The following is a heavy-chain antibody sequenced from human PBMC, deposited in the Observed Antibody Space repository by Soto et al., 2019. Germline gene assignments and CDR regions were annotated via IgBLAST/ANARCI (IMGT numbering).Heavy chain of an antibody. Sequence: QVQLVESGGGVVQPGRSLRLTCAASGFIFSGSGMHWVRQAPGKGLEWVALVSNDGIRKYYGDSVKGRFTISRDNAEXTXYLQMNSXRAXXXXXXXXXXWVGGSMYDNSGKYDSWGQGTLVTVSS. CDR1: GFIFSGSG. CDR2: VSNDGIRK. J-gene: IGHJ5*01. V-gene: IGHV3-30*03. D-gene: IGHD3-22*01. CDR3: XXWVGGSMYDNSGKYDS.